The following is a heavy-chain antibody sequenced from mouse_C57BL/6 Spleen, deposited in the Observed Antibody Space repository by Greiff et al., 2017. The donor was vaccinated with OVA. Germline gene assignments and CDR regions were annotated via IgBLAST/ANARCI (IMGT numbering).Heavy chain of an antibody. CDR1: GFTFSDFY. D-gene: IGHD2-5*01. CDR2: SRNKANDYTT. CDR3: ARDATDYSNYYAMDY. Sequence: DVKLVESGGGLVQSGRSLRLSCATSGFTFSDFYMEWVRQAPGKGLEWIAASRNKANDYTTEYSASVKGRFIVSRDTSQSILYLQMNALRAEDTAIYYCARDATDYSNYYAMDYWGQGTSVTVSS. V-gene: IGHV7-1*01. J-gene: IGHJ4*01.